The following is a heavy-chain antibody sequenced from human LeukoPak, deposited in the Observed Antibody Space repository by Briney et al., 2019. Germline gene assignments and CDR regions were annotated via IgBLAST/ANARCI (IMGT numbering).Heavy chain of an antibody. V-gene: IGHV3-23*01. Sequence: GGSLRLSCAASGFTFSSYAISWVRQAPGKGLEWVSAISGSGGSTYYADSVKGRFTISRDNSKNTLYLQTNSLRAEDTAVYYCAKSPRIAVAGTKVIFDYWGQGTLVTVSS. CDR2: ISGSGGST. D-gene: IGHD6-19*01. J-gene: IGHJ4*02. CDR1: GFTFSSYA. CDR3: AKSPRIAVAGTKVIFDY.